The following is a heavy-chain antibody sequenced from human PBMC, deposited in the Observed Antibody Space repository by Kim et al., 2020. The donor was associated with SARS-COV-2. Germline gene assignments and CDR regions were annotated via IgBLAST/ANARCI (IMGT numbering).Heavy chain of an antibody. J-gene: IGHJ6*04. Sequence: GGSLRLSCTVSGFTFGDYAMSWFRQAPGKGLEWVGFIRSKAYGGTTEYAASVKGRFTISRDDSKRIAFLQMNSLKTEDTAVYYCTREGYGDYVGGLYYYYYYGLYVWGEGTTVTVSS. CDR2: IRSKAYGGTT. CDR3: TREGYGDYVGGLYYYYYYGLYV. CDR1: GFTFGDYA. V-gene: IGHV3-49*03. D-gene: IGHD4-17*01.